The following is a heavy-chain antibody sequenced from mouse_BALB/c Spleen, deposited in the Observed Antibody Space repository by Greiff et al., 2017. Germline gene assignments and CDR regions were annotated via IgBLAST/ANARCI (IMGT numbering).Heavy chain of an antibody. Sequence: DVKLVESGGGLVKPGGSLKLSCAASGFTFSSYAMSWVRQTPEKRLEWVASISSGGSTYYPDSVKGRFTISRDNARNILYLQMSSLRSEDTAMYYCARRGTLYYYAMDYWGQGTSVTVSS. CDR2: ISSGGST. J-gene: IGHJ4*01. CDR1: GFTFSSYA. CDR3: ARRGTLYYYAMDY. V-gene: IGHV5-6-5*01.